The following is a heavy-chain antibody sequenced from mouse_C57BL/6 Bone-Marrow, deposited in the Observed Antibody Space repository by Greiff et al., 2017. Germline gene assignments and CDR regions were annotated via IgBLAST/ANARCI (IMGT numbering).Heavy chain of an antibody. CDR2: IDPETGGT. CDR1: GYTFTDYE. CDR3: TRDGNWYFDD. D-gene: IGHD2-1*01. J-gene: IGHJ1*03. Sequence: VKLMESGAELVRPGASVTLSCKASGYTFTDYEMHWVKQTPVHGLEWIGAIDPETGGTAYNQKFKGKAILTADKSSSTAYMKLRSLTSEDAAVCYCTRDGNWYFDDWGTGTTVTVSS. V-gene: IGHV1-15*01.